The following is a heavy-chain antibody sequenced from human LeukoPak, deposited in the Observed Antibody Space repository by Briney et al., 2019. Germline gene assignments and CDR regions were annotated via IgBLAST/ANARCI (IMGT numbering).Heavy chain of an antibody. CDR2: INQDGSQK. J-gene: IGHJ4*02. CDR1: GFPLTSYW. Sequence: GGSLRLSCAASGFPLTSYWMTWVRQAPGKGLEWVANINQDGSQKYYVDSVKGRFTISRDNAKNSLYLQMNSLRAEDTAVYYCARPSPNYLGSGSYYRADYWGQGTLLTVSS. CDR3: ARPSPNYLGSGSYYRADY. V-gene: IGHV3-7*01. D-gene: IGHD3-10*01.